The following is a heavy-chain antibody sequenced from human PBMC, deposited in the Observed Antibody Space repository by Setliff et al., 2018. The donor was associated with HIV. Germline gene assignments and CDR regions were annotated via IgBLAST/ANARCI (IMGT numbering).Heavy chain of an antibody. V-gene: IGHV3-23*01. CDR3: AKAYDGAAAGLAP. CDR1: GFTFNTYA. Sequence: PGGSLRLSCAASGFTFNTYAMSWVRQAQGKGLEWVSVISGSGGSTFYADSVKGRFTISRDNSRDTLYLEMSSLRVEDTALYYCAKAYDGAAAGLAPWGQGTQVTVSS. CDR2: ISGSGGST. D-gene: IGHD6-13*01. J-gene: IGHJ5*02.